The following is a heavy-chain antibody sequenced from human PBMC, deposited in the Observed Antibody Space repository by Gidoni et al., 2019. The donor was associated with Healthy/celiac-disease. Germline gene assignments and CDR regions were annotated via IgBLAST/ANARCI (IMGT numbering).Heavy chain of an antibody. Sequence: QVQLVQSGAEVKKPGASVKVSCKASGYTFTSYDINWVRQATGQGLEWMGWMNPNSGNTGYAQKFQGRVTMTRNTSISTAYMELSSLRSEDTAVYYCATVAATRYYYYGMDVWGQGTTVTVSS. J-gene: IGHJ6*02. CDR2: MNPNSGNT. V-gene: IGHV1-8*01. D-gene: IGHD2-15*01. CDR3: ATVAATRYYYYGMDV. CDR1: GYTFTSYD.